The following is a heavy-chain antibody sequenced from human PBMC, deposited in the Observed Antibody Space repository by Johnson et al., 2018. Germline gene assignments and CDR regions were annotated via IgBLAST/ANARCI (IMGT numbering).Heavy chain of an antibody. CDR3: AAAAGTNFDY. J-gene: IGHJ4*02. D-gene: IGHD2-8*01. Sequence: QVQLQESGPGLVKXSETXSLXCNVSGASISSLLWNWSRQPPGKGLEWIGSVYYSGATNYNPSPKSLVSISVDKSKNQFSLTLTSVTAADTAVYYCAAAAGTNFDYWGRGTLVIVSS. V-gene: IGHV4-59*12. CDR1: GASISSLL. CDR2: VYYSGAT.